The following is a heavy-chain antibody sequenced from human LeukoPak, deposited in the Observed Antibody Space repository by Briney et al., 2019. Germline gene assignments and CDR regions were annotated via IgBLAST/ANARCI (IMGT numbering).Heavy chain of an antibody. Sequence: ASVKVSCKASGYTFTSYGISWVRQAPGQGLELMGWISAYNGNTNYAQKLQGRVTMTTDTSTSTAYMELRSLRSDDTAVYYCARLPPDYYDSSGYYGSYFDYWGQGTLVTVSS. CDR3: ARLPPDYYDSSGYYGSYFDY. D-gene: IGHD3-22*01. V-gene: IGHV1-18*01. CDR2: ISAYNGNT. CDR1: GYTFTSYG. J-gene: IGHJ4*02.